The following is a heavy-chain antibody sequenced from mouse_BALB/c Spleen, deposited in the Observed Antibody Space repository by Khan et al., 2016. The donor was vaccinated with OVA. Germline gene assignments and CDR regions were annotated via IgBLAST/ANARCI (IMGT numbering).Heavy chain of an antibody. CDR1: GYPFTDYN. V-gene: IGHV1-18*01. CDR2: IFPNNGDT. D-gene: IGHD2-2*01. Sequence: VRLQQSGPELVKPGASVKIPCKASGYPFTDYNMAWVKQSHGRGLEWIGDIFPNNGDTVYNQKFKGKATLTVDKSSSTAFLELRSLTSEDTAVYSCARHGYGGFAYWGQGTLVTVSA. J-gene: IGHJ3*01. CDR3: ARHGYGGFAY.